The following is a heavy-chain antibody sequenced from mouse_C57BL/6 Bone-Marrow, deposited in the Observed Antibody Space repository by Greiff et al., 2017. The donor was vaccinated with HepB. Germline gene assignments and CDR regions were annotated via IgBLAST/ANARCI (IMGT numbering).Heavy chain of an antibody. D-gene: IGHD2-2*01. CDR2: INPSSGYT. V-gene: IGHV1-7*01. CDR1: GYTFTSYW. J-gene: IGHJ4*01. CDR3: STMVTTTAMDY. Sequence: QVQLQQSGAELAKPGASVKLSCKASGYTFTSYWMHWVKQRPGQGLEWIGYINPSSGYTKYNQKFKDKATLTADKSSSTAYMQLSSLTYEDSAVYYCSTMVTTTAMDYWGQGTSVTVSS.